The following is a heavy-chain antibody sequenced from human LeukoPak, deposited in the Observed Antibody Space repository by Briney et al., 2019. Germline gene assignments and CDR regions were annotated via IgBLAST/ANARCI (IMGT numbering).Heavy chain of an antibody. CDR1: GDTVTSGI. D-gene: IGHD3-16*01. V-gene: IGHV6-1*01. CDR3: ARDLHGSRGEFDY. CDR2: TYHWSKWFN. Sequence: NPSQTLSLTCAISGDTVTSGIWNWLRQSPSRGLEWLGRTYHWSKWFNDYAVSVESRMTINADTSRNQFSLQLNSVTPEDTAVYYCARDLHGSRGEFDYGGQGTLVTVSA. J-gene: IGHJ4*02.